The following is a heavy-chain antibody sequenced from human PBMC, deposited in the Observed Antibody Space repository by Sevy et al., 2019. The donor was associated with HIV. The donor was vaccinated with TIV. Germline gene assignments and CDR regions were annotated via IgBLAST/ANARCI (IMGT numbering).Heavy chain of an antibody. V-gene: IGHV3-48*01. Sequence: GGSLRLSCAASGFTFSSYSMNWVRQAPGKGLEWVSYISSSSSTIYYADSVKGRFTISRDNAKNSLYLQMNSLRAEDTAVYYCAGDIAVAGTDYYYYGMDVWGQGTTVTVSS. D-gene: IGHD6-19*01. CDR1: GFTFSSYS. CDR2: ISSSSSTI. CDR3: AGDIAVAGTDYYYYGMDV. J-gene: IGHJ6*02.